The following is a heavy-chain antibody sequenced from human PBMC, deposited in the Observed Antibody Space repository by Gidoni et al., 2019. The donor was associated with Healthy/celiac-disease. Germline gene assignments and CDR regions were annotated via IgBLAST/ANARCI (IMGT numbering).Heavy chain of an antibody. V-gene: IGHV4-34*01. CDR3: ARRHLGASPFDP. D-gene: IGHD3-3*01. CDR2: INHSGST. Sequence: QVQLQQWGAGLLKPSETLSLTCAVYGGSFSGYYWSWIRQPPGKGLEWIGEINHSGSTNYNPSLKSRVTISVDTSKNQFSLKLSSVTAADTAVYYCARRHLGASPFDPWGQGTLVTVSS. J-gene: IGHJ5*02. CDR1: GGSFSGYY.